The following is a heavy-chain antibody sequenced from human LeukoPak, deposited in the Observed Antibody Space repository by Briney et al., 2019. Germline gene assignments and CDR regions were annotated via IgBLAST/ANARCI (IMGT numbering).Heavy chain of an antibody. CDR2: ISSSSSYI. V-gene: IGHV3-21*01. CDR3: ARDALGSSGSGD. D-gene: IGHD3-22*01. J-gene: IGHJ4*02. CDR1: GFTFSSYS. Sequence: PGGSLRLSCAASGFTFSSYSMNWVRQAPGKGLEWVSSISSSSSYIYYADSVKGRFTISRDNAKNSLYLQMNSLRAEDTAVYYCARDALGSSGSGDWGQGTLVTVSS.